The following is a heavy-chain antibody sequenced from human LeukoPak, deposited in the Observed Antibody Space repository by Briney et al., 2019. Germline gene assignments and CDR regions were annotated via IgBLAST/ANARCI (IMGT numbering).Heavy chain of an antibody. V-gene: IGHV3-30-3*01. CDR2: ISYDGSDK. CDR3: AREETHHVYYGMDV. D-gene: IGHD1-14*01. J-gene: IGHJ6*02. CDR1: GFTFSSYP. Sequence: GGSLRLSRAASGFTFSSYPMHWVRQAPGKGLEWVAVISYDGSDKHYADPVKGRFTISRDNSKNTLYLQMDSLRAEDTAVYYCAREETHHVYYGMDVWGQGTMVTVSS.